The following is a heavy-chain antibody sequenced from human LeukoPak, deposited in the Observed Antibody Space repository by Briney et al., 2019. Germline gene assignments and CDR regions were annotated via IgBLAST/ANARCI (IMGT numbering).Heavy chain of an antibody. J-gene: IGHJ4*02. CDR2: INPNSGGT. CDR3: ARHYVWGSYHYGSYFDY. Sequence: ASVKVSCKASGYSFTSHYMHWVRQAPGQGLEWMGWINPNSGGTNYAQKFQGRVTMTRDTSIITTYMELSRLRSDDTAVYYCARHYVWGSYHYGSYFDYWGQGTLVTVSS. D-gene: IGHD3-16*02. CDR1: GYSFTSHY. V-gene: IGHV1-2*02.